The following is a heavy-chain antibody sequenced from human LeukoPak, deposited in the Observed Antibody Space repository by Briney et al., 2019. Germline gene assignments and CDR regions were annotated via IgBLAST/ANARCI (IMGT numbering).Heavy chain of an antibody. V-gene: IGHV3-66*01. J-gene: IGHJ4*02. CDR3: ARGPESSDWYFDY. D-gene: IGHD6-19*01. Sequence: GGSLRLSCAASGFTFSSYGMSWVRQAPGKGLEWVSVIYSGGSTYSADSVKGRFTISRDNSKNTLYLQMNSLRAEDTAVYYCARGPESSDWYFDYWGQGTLVTVSS. CDR1: GFTFSSYG. CDR2: IYSGGST.